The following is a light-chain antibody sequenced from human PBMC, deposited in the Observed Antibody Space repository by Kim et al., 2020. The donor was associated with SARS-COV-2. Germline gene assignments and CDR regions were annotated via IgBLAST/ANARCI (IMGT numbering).Light chain of an antibody. CDR3: QQYNNWPPYT. Sequence: VSPGERATLSGRASQSVSSNLAWYQQKSGQAPRLLIYGASTRATGTPDRFSASGSGTEFTLTINSLQSEDFAIYYCQQYNNWPPYTFGQGTKLEI. CDR2: GAS. V-gene: IGKV3-15*01. CDR1: QSVSSN. J-gene: IGKJ2*01.